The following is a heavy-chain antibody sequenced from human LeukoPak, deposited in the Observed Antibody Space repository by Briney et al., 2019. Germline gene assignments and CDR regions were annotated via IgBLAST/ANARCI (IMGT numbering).Heavy chain of an antibody. V-gene: IGHV1-3*01. D-gene: IGHD4-17*01. CDR2: INAGNGNT. Sequence: ASVKVSCKASGYTFTSYAMHWVRQAPGQRLEWMGWINAGNGNTEYSQKFQGRVTITRDTSASTAYMELSSLRSEDTAVYYCARAPRTVTTLGDAFDIWGQGTMVTVSS. CDR3: ARAPRTVTTLGDAFDI. CDR1: GYTFTSYA. J-gene: IGHJ3*02.